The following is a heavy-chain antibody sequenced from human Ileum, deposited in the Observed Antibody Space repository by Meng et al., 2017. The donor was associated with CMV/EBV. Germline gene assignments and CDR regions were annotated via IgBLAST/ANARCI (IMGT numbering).Heavy chain of an antibody. J-gene: IGHJ6*02. D-gene: IGHD3-16*01. CDR2: ISYDGSNK. V-gene: IGHV3-30-3*01. CDR3: ARDQTLRFYVTYGMDV. CDR1: GFTFSSYA. Sequence: SCAASGFTFSSYAMHWVRQAPGKGLEWVAVISYDGSNKYYADSVKGRFTISRDNSKNTLYLQMNSLRAEDTAVYYCARDQTLRFYVTYGMDVWGQGTTVTVSS.